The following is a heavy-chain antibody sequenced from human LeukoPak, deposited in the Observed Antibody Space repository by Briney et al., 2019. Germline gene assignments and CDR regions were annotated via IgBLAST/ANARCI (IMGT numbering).Heavy chain of an antibody. Sequence: GGSLRLSCAASGFTVSSNYMSWVRQAPGKGLEWVSVIYSGGSTDYADSVKGRFAISRDNSKNTLYLQMNSLRVEDTAVYYCARSSHYDILTGYSEEDAFDIWGQGTMVTVSS. J-gene: IGHJ3*02. CDR2: IYSGGST. CDR1: GFTVSSNY. V-gene: IGHV3-53*01. D-gene: IGHD3-9*01. CDR3: ARSSHYDILTGYSEEDAFDI.